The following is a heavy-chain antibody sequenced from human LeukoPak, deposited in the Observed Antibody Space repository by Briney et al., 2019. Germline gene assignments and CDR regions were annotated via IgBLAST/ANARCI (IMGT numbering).Heavy chain of an antibody. CDR3: ARRMGRIAAAGTPYYYYGMDV. CDR1: GGSISSSSYY. D-gene: IGHD6-13*01. J-gene: IGHJ6*02. Sequence: PSEPLSLTCTVSGGSISSSSYYWGWIRTPPGKGLEWIGSIYYSGSTYYNPSLKSRVTISVDTSKNQFSLKLSSVTAADTAVYYCARRMGRIAAAGTPYYYYGMDVWGQGTTVTVSS. V-gene: IGHV4-39*01. CDR2: IYYSGST.